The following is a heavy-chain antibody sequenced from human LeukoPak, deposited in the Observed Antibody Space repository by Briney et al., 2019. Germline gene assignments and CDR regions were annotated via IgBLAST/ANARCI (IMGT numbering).Heavy chain of an antibody. CDR1: GFTFSSYA. Sequence: GGSLRLSCAASGFTFSSYAMSWVRQAPGKGLEWVSAISGRGSSTYYLDSVKGRFTISRDNSNNTVYLQMNSMRAEDTAVYYCAKEGDSSGWFDYWGQGTLVTVSS. J-gene: IGHJ4*02. V-gene: IGHV3-23*01. CDR3: AKEGDSSGWFDY. CDR2: ISGRGSST. D-gene: IGHD3-22*01.